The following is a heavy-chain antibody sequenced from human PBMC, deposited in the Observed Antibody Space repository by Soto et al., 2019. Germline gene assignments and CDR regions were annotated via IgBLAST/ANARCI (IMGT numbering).Heavy chain of an antibody. CDR3: ARIGEREYIGYDGLFDD. V-gene: IGHV4-59*01. CDR2: IYHSGST. CDR1: GGSISSYY. J-gene: IGHJ4*02. D-gene: IGHD5-12*01. Sequence: PSETLSLTCTVSGGSISSYYWSWIRQPPGKGLEWIGYIYHSGSTNYNPSLKSRVTISVDTSKHQYFLKLCSVTAADTAVYFCARIGEREYIGYDGLFDDWGQGTLVTICS.